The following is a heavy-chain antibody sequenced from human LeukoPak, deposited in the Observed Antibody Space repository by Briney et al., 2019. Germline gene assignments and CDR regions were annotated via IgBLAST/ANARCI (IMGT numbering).Heavy chain of an antibody. J-gene: IGHJ4*02. Sequence: GGSLRLSCAAFGFTFSSYSMNWVRQAPGKGLEWVSYISSSSSTIYYADSVKGRFTISRDNAKNSLYLQMNSLRAEDTAVYYCTRRTSVVPFDYWGQGTLVTVSS. V-gene: IGHV3-48*04. D-gene: IGHD2-2*01. CDR1: GFTFSSYS. CDR2: ISSSSSTI. CDR3: TRRTSVVPFDY.